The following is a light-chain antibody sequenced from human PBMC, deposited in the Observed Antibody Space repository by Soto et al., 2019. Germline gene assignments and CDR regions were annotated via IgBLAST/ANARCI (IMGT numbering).Light chain of an antibody. CDR3: QQYSSYT. J-gene: IGKJ2*01. CDR1: QSISSW. V-gene: IGKV1-5*03. Sequence: DIQMTQSPSTLSASVGDRVTITCRASQSISSWLAWYQQKPGKAPKLLIYKASSLESGVPSRFSGSGSGTEFTLTISSLQPADFATYYCQQYSSYTFGQGTKLELK. CDR2: KAS.